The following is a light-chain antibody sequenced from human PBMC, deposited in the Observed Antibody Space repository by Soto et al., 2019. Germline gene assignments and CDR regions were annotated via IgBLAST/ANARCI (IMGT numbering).Light chain of an antibody. J-gene: IGLJ2*01. CDR3: SSYTSSRTRGDVV. Sequence: QSALTQPASVSGSPGQSITISCTGTSSDVGGYNYVSWYQQHPGKAPKLMIYDVSNRPSGVSNRFSGSKSGNTASLTISGLQAEDEADYYCSSYTSSRTRGDVVFGGETKLTVL. V-gene: IGLV2-14*01. CDR1: SSDVGGYNY. CDR2: DVS.